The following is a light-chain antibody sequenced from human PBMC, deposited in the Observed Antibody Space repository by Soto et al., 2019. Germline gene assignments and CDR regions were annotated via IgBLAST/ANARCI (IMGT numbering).Light chain of an antibody. V-gene: IGKV1-27*01. Sequence: DIQMTQSPSSLSASVGGRVTITCRASQGISTYLAWYQQKPGKVPKLLIYAASTLQSGVPSRFSGSGSGTEFTLTISSLQPEDGATYYCQKYNSAPLTFGGGTKVEIK. J-gene: IGKJ4*01. CDR3: QKYNSAPLT. CDR2: AAS. CDR1: QGISTY.